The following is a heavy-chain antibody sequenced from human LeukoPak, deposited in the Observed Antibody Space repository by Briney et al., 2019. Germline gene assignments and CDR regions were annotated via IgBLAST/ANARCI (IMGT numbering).Heavy chain of an antibody. J-gene: IGHJ6*03. D-gene: IGHD5-18*01. CDR2: INPNSGGT. Sequence: ASVKVSCKASGYTFTGYYMHWVRQAPGQGLEWMGWINPNSGGTNYAQKFQGRVTMTRDTSISTAYMELSRLRSDDMAVYYCARDRAIFTAMVPSYYYYYMDVWGKGTTVTVSS. CDR3: ARDRAIFTAMVPSYYYYYMDV. V-gene: IGHV1-2*02. CDR1: GYTFTGYY.